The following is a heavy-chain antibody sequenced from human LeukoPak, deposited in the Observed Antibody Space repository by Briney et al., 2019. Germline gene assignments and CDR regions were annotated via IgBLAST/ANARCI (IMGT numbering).Heavy chain of an antibody. J-gene: IGHJ3*02. D-gene: IGHD3-16*01. CDR1: GGSISSSSYY. CDR2: IYYSGST. Sequence: SETLSLTCTVSGGSISSSSYYWGWIRQPPGKGLEWIGSIYYSGSTCYNPSLKSRVTISVDTSKNQFSLKLSPVTAADTAVYYCARPDAGGVAAFDAFDIWGQGTMVTVSS. CDR3: ARPDAGGVAAFDAFDI. V-gene: IGHV4-39*01.